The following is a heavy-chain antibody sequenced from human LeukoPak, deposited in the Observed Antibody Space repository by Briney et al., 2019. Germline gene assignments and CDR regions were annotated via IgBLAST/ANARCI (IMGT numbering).Heavy chain of an antibody. V-gene: IGHV1-2*02. CDR3: ARGVVVITPHFDF. D-gene: IGHD3-22*01. J-gene: IGHJ4*02. Sequence: GASVKVSCKASGYSFTGYYIHWVRQAPRQGLEWMGWINPNSGATNYAQKFQGRVTMTRDTSISTAYMEVSSLRSDDTAVYFCARGVVVITPHFDFWGQGTLVTVSS. CDR2: INPNSGAT. CDR1: GYSFTGYY.